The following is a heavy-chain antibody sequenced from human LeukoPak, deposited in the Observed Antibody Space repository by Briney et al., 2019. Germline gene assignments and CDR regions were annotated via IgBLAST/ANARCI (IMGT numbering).Heavy chain of an antibody. CDR1: GGSISSSSYY. D-gene: IGHD3-22*01. V-gene: IGHV4-39*07. CDR2: IYYSGST. J-gene: IGHJ4*02. CDR3: ARVKYYYDSSGYWLYYFDY. Sequence: SETLSLTCTVSGGSISSSSYYWGWIRQPPGKGLEWIGSIYYSGSTYYNPSLKSRVTISVDTSKNQFSLKLSSVTAADTAVYYCARVKYYYDSSGYWLYYFDYWGQGTLVTVSS.